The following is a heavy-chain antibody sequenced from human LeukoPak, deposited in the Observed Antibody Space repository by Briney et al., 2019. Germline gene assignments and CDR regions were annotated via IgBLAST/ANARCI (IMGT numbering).Heavy chain of an antibody. CDR3: ARYSYGYNWFDP. CDR1: GGSISSYY. Sequence: PSETLSLTCTVSGGSISSYYRSWIRQPPGKGLEWIGYIYYSGSTNYNPSLKSRVTISVDTSKNQFSLKLSSVTAADTAVYYCARYSYGYNWFDPWGQGTLVTVSS. J-gene: IGHJ5*02. D-gene: IGHD5-18*01. CDR2: IYYSGST. V-gene: IGHV4-59*01.